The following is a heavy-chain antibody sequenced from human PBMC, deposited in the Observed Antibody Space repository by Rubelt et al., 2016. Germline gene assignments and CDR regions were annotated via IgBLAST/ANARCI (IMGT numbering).Heavy chain of an antibody. D-gene: IGHD2-21*02. J-gene: IGHJ4*02. V-gene: IGHV3-23*01. Sequence: GGSLRLSCAASGFTFSNYAMTWVRQAPGKGLEWVSAIDSGAVNTYYADSVKGRFTISRDNAKNSLYLQMNSLKTEDTAVYYCARVSYCGGDCYYPDQPDDYWGQGTLVTVSS. CDR3: ARVSYCGGDCYYPDQPDDY. CDR1: GFTFSNYA. CDR2: IDSGAVNT.